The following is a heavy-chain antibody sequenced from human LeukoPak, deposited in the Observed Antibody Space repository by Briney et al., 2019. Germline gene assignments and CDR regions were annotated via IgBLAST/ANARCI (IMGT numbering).Heavy chain of an antibody. J-gene: IGHJ4*02. V-gene: IGHV4-39*07. CDR1: VGSISSSNYF. Sequence: SETLSLPCTVSVGSISSSNYFWGWIRQAPGKGLEWIGSIYYSGSTYYNPSLKSRVTISADMSKNQFSLRLYSVTAADTAVYYCGRDSVEMGTIHSDYWGQGTLVTVSS. CDR3: GRDSVEMGTIHSDY. CDR2: IYYSGST. D-gene: IGHD5-24*01.